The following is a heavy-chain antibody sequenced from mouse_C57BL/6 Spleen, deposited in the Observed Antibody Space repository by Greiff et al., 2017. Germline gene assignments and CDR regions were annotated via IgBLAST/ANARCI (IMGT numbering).Heavy chain of an antibody. J-gene: IGHJ1*03. V-gene: IGHV1-39*01. CDR2: INPNYGTT. CDR3: AQPHYYGRYWYFDV. D-gene: IGHD1-1*01. CDR1: GYSFTDYN. Sequence: EVQLQQSGPELVKPGASVKISCKASGYSFTDYNMNWVKQSNGKSLEWIGVINPNYGTTSYNQKFKGKATLTVDQSSSTAYMQLNRLTSEDSAVYYCAQPHYYGRYWYFDVWGTGTTVTVSS.